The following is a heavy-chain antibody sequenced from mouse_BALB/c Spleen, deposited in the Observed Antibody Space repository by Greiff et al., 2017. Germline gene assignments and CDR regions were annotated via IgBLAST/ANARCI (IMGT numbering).Heavy chain of an antibody. D-gene: IGHD3-2*01. CDR3: ASQTARATGGFAY. CDR2: ISSGGGST. V-gene: IGHV5-12-1*01. CDR1: GFAFSSYD. J-gene: IGHJ3*01. Sequence: EVQLVESGGGLVKPGGSLKLSCAASGFAFSSYDMSWVRQTPEKRLEWVAYISSGGGSTYYPDTVKGRFTISRDNAKNTLYLQMSSLKSEDTAMYYCASQTARATGGFAYWGQGTLVTVSA.